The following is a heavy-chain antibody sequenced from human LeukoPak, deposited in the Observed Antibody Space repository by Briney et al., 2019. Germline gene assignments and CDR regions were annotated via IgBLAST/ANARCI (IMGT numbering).Heavy chain of an antibody. CDR2: MNPNSGNT. Sequence: ASVKVSCKASGYTFTGYYMHWVRQATGQGLEWMGWMNPNSGNTGYAQKFQGGVTMTRNTSISTAYMELSSLRSEDTAVYYCARGQWSWGFLGDDPWGQGTLVTVSS. CDR1: GYTFTGYY. CDR3: ARGQWSWGFLGDDP. D-gene: IGHD1-26*01. V-gene: IGHV1-8*02. J-gene: IGHJ5*02.